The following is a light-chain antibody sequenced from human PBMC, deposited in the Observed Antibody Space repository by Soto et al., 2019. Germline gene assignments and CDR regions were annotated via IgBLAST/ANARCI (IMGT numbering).Light chain of an antibody. CDR2: GSA. CDR3: QQYHSWPA. V-gene: IGKV3-15*01. Sequence: EIVLTQSPGTLSLSPGERATLSCRASQSVTSNYLAWYQQKPGQAPRLLIYGSATRATGIPDRFSGSGSGTEFTLTISSLQSEDSAVYYCQQYHSWPAFGQGTKVDIK. CDR1: QSVTSN. J-gene: IGKJ1*01.